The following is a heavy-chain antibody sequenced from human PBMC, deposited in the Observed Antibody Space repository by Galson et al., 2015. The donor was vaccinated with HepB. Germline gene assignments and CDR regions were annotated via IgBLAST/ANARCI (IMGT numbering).Heavy chain of an antibody. V-gene: IGHV3-53*01. CDR3: ARGVVVTSFDY. CDR1: GFTVSSNY. D-gene: IGHD3-22*01. CDR2: IYSGGST. J-gene: IGHJ4*02. Sequence: LRLSCAASGFTVSSNYMSWVRQAPGKGLEWVSVIYSGGSTYYADSVKGRFTISRDNSKNTLYLQMNSLRAEDTAVYYCARGVVVTSFDYRGQGTLVTVSS.